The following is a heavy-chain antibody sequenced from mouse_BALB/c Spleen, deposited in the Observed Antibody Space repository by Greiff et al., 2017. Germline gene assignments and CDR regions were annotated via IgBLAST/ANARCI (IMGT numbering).Heavy chain of an antibody. V-gene: IGHV1S81*02. J-gene: IGHJ2*01. Sequence: QVQLQQPGAELVKPGASVKLSCKASGYTFTSYWMHWVKQRPGQGLAWIGEINPSNGRTNYNEKFKSKATLTVDKSSSTAYMQLSSLTSEDSAVYYCAKEYGNYAYFDYWGQGTTLTVSS. CDR2: INPSNGRT. CDR3: AKEYGNYAYFDY. D-gene: IGHD2-10*02. CDR1: GYTFTSYW.